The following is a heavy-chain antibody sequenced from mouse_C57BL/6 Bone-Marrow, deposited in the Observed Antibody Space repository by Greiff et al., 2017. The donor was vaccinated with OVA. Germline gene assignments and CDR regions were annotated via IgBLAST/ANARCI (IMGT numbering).Heavy chain of an antibody. Sequence: DVQLQESGAELVRPGASVKLSCTASGFNIKDDYMHWVKQRPEQGLEWIGWIDPENGDTEYASKFQGKATITADTSSNTAYLQLSSLTSEDTAVYYCTTRVYYDYEKDWFAYWGQGTLVTVSA. D-gene: IGHD2-4*01. V-gene: IGHV14-4*01. CDR1: GFNIKDDY. CDR2: IDPENGDT. J-gene: IGHJ3*01. CDR3: TTRVYYDYEKDWFAY.